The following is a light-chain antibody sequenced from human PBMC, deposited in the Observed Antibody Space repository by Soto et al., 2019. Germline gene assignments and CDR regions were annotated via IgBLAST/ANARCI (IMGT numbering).Light chain of an antibody. J-gene: IGKJ1*01. CDR3: QQYGSSPGT. CDR2: GAS. Sequence: EIVLTQSPGTLSLSTGERATLSCRASQTVSSSLAWYQQKTGQAPRLLISGASTRATGIPDRFSGSGSETDFTLTISRLEPEDSAVYYCQQYGSSPGTFGQGTKVDIK. V-gene: IGKV3-20*01. CDR1: QTVSSS.